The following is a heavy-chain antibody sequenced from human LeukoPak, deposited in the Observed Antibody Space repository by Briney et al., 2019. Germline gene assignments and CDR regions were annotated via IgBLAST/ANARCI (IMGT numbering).Heavy chain of an antibody. V-gene: IGHV4-59*04. CDR3: ARLAGLGRWLQFTH. Sequence: SETLSLTCTVSGGSMSSYYWSWIRQPPGKGLEWIGTVYYGGSTYYKPSLKSRVTISFDTTKNHFSLTLASVTAADTAVYYCARLAGLGRWLQFTHWGQGILVTVSS. CDR2: VYYGGST. D-gene: IGHD5-24*01. J-gene: IGHJ1*01. CDR1: GGSMSSYY.